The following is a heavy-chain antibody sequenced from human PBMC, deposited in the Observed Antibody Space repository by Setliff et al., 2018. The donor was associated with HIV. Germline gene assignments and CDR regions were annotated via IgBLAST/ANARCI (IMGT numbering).Heavy chain of an antibody. D-gene: IGHD5-18*01. CDR3: ARDRSSGGYTYGLIDY. J-gene: IGHJ4*02. Sequence: PSETLSLTCTVSGGSISSYYWSWIRQPPGKGLEWIGYVYYDGSTKHNPSLESRVTISVNTSKNQCSLKVSSVTAADTAVYYCARDRSSGGYTYGLIDYWGQGRLVTVSS. CDR1: GGSISSYY. V-gene: IGHV4-59*01. CDR2: VYYDGST.